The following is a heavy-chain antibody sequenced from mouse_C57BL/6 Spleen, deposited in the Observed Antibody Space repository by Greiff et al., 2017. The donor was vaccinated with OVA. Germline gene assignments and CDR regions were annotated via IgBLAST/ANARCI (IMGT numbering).Heavy chain of an antibody. Sequence: QVHVKQSGAELVRPGASVTLSCKASGYTFTDYEMHWVKQTPVHGLEWIGAIDPETGGTAYNQKFKGKAILTADKSSSTAYMELRSLTSEDSAVYYCTKLGREGYFDVWGTGTTVTVSS. CDR3: TKLGREGYFDV. V-gene: IGHV1-15*01. CDR1: GYTFTDYE. D-gene: IGHD4-1*01. J-gene: IGHJ1*03. CDR2: IDPETGGT.